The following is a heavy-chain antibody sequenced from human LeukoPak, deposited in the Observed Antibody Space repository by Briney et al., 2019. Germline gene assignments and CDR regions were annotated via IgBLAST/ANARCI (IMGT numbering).Heavy chain of an antibody. CDR2: IWYDGSNK. D-gene: IGHD1-14*01. V-gene: IGHV3-33*01. J-gene: IGHJ4*02. CDR3: ARATELFDY. CDR1: GFTFSSYG. Sequence: GTSLRLSSAASGFTFSSYGMHWVRQAPGKGLEWVAVIWYDGSNKYYAVSVKGRFTISRDNSKNTLYLQMNSLRAEDTAVYYCARATELFDYWGQGTLVTVSS.